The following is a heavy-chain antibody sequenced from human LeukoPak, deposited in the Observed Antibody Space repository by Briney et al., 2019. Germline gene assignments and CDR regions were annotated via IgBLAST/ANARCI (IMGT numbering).Heavy chain of an antibody. CDR1: GGSISSYY. J-gene: IGHJ4*02. Sequence: SETLSLTCTVSGGSISSYYWSWIRQPAGKGLEWIGRIYTSGSTNYNPSLKSRVTMSVDTSKNQFSLKLSSVTAADTAVYYCARFRIAAAGTNYFDYWGQGTLVTVSS. CDR3: ARFRIAAAGTNYFDY. CDR2: IYTSGST. V-gene: IGHV4-4*07. D-gene: IGHD6-13*01.